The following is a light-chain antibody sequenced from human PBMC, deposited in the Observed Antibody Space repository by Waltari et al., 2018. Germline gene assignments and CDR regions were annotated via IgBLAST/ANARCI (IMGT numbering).Light chain of an antibody. J-gene: IGKJ2*01. CDR3: QQYESLYT. V-gene: IGKV1-5*03. CDR1: QAIGNW. Sequence: IQMTQSPSTLSASVVDICTITCRASQAIGNWLAWYQYKAGRPPKLLIYKASILETGVPSRFSGSGYGTEFTLTISSLQPDDIASYYCQQYESLYTFGQGTKLDIK. CDR2: KAS.